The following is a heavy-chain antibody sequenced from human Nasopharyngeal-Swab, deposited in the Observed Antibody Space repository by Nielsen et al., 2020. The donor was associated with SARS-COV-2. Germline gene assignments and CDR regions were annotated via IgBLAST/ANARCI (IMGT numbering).Heavy chain of an antibody. J-gene: IGHJ4*02. V-gene: IGHV3-11*01. D-gene: IGHD4-11*01. CDR2: MSSSGYNR. Sequence: GGSLRLSCAASGFTFSDYYMSWIRQAPGKGLEWVSYMSSSGYNRNYADSVKGRFTISRDNAKQSLYLQMDSLRAEDTVVFYCARGNGPFDYWGQGTLVTVSS. CDR1: GFTFSDYY. CDR3: ARGNGPFDY.